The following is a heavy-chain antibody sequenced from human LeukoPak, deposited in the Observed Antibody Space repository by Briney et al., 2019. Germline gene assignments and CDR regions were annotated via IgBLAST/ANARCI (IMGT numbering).Heavy chain of an antibody. CDR2: ISSSDGGT. CDR1: GFTFSSYA. CDR3: AKGPRGDAFDI. V-gene: IGHV3-23*01. J-gene: IGHJ3*02. Sequence: GGSLRLSCAASGFTFSSYAVSWVRQAPGKGLEWVSAISSSDGGTFYADSVKGRFTISRDNSKNTLYLQMNSLRAEDTAVYYCAKGPRGDAFDIWGQGTMVTVSS.